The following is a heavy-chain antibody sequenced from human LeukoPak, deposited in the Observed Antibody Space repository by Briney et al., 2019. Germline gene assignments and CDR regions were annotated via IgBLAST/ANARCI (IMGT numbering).Heavy chain of an antibody. D-gene: IGHD3-16*01. Sequence: GGSLRLSCAASGFTFSSYSMNWVRQAPGKGLEWVSSISSSSSYIYYADSVKGRFTISRDNAKNSLYLQMNSLRAEDTAVYYCASHGVLFGFQHWGQGTLVTVSS. CDR1: GFTFSSYS. CDR3: ASHGVLFGFQH. J-gene: IGHJ1*01. CDR2: ISSSSSYI. V-gene: IGHV3-21*01.